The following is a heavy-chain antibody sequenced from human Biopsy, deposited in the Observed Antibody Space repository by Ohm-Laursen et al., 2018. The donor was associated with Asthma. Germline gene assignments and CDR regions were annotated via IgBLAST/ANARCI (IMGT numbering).Heavy chain of an antibody. CDR3: ARAVDYSHYYGIDV. J-gene: IGHJ6*02. CDR2: ISVYNGNT. Sequence: ASVKVSCKASGYTFNSAGITWVRQAPGQGLSWMGWISVYNGNTKVAQRLQDRVTMITDTSTSTAYMELRSLTSGDTAVYFCARAVDYSHYYGIDVWGQGTTVTVS. CDR1: GYTFNSAG. V-gene: IGHV1-18*01. D-gene: IGHD3-10*01.